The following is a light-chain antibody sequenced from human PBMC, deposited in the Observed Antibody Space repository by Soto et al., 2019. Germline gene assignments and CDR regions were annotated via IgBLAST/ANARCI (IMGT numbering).Light chain of an antibody. CDR1: QSISSW. V-gene: IGKV1-5*01. Sequence: DIQMTQSPYTLSASVGDRVTVTCRASQSISSWWAWYQQKSGKAPKLLIYDASSLESGVPSRFSGTGSGTEFTLTISSLQPDDVATYYCQQYNTEWEAFGQGTKVDIK. CDR2: DAS. J-gene: IGKJ1*01. CDR3: QQYNTEWEA.